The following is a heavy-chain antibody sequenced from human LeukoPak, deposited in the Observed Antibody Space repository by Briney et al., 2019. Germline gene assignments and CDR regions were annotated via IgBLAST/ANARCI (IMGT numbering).Heavy chain of an antibody. J-gene: IGHJ4*02. D-gene: IGHD2-2*02. V-gene: IGHV3-23*01. CDR2: ISPDGGST. CDR1: GFTFNTYA. CDR3: AKEGAGYCSSTSCYIPQTPYYFDY. Sequence: GGSLRLSCAASGFTFNTYAMIWVRQVPGKGLEWVSGISPDGGSTYYADSVKGRFTISRDNSKNTLYLQMNSLRAEDTAVYYCAKEGAGYCSSTSCYIPQTPYYFDYWGQGTLVTVSS.